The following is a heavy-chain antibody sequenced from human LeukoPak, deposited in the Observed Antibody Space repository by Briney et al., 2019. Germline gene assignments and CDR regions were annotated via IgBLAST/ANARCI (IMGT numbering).Heavy chain of an antibody. CDR3: ARGSSCGWFYTAVLAFDY. CDR2: INPNSGGT. D-gene: IGHD6-19*01. V-gene: IGHV1-2*02. CDR1: GYTFTGYY. J-gene: IGHJ4*02. Sequence: ASVRVSCKASGYTFTGYYMHWVRQAPGQGLEWMGWINPNSGGTNYAQKFQGRVTMTRDTSISTAYMELSRLRSDDTAVYYCARGSSCGWFYTAVLAFDYWGQGTLVTVSS.